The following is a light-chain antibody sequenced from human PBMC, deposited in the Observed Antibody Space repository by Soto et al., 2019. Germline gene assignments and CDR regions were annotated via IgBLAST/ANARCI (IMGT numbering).Light chain of an antibody. V-gene: IGLV2-8*01. CDR3: MSYAGGNRFV. CDR1: NKDVGGYNY. J-gene: IGLJ1*01. CDR2: QVT. Sequence: SAPAQPPPPSGSPGQSVTLSRAGNNKDVGGYNYVSWYQQHPGKVPQLMIYQVTKRPSGVPDRFSASKSDTTASLTISGLQAEDEGDYYCMSYAGGNRFVFGTGTKVTVL.